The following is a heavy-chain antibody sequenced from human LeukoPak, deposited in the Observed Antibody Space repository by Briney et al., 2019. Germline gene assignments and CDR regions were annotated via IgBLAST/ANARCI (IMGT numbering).Heavy chain of an antibody. CDR2: IYYSGST. Sequence: SETLSLTCTVSGGSISSSSYYWGWIRQPPGKGLEWIGSIYYSGSTYYNPSLKSRVTISVDTSKNQFSLKLSSVTAADTAVYYCARDRSYDSSGYYNYWGQGTLVTVSS. D-gene: IGHD3-22*01. CDR1: GGSISSSSYY. J-gene: IGHJ4*02. V-gene: IGHV4-39*07. CDR3: ARDRSYDSSGYYNY.